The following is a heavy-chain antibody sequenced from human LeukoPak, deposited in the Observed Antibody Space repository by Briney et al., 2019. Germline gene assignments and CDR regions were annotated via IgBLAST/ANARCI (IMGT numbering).Heavy chain of an antibody. CDR2: ISAYNGNT. Sequence: ASVKVSCKASGYTFSSYAISWVRQAPGQGLGWMGWISAYNGNTNYAQKLQGRVFMTTDTSTSTAYMELRSLRSDDTAVYYCVRDSVNWGTPEHWGHGTLVTVSS. J-gene: IGHJ1*01. D-gene: IGHD1/OR15-1a*01. CDR1: GYTFSSYA. CDR3: VRDSVNWGTPEH. V-gene: IGHV1-18*01.